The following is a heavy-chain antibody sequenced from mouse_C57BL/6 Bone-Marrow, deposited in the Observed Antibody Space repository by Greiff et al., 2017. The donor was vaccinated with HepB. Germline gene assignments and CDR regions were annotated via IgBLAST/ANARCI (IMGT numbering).Heavy chain of an antibody. D-gene: IGHD2-5*01. CDR1: GFTFSSYT. V-gene: IGHV5-9*01. CDR3: AREYSTFAY. CDR2: ISGGGGYT. J-gene: IGHJ3*01. Sequence: EVQLVESGGGLVKPGGSLKLSCAASGFTFSSYTMSWVRQTPEKRLEWVATISGGGGYTYYPDSVKGRFTISRDNAKNTLYLQMSSLRSEDTALYYCAREYSTFAYWGQGTLVTVSA.